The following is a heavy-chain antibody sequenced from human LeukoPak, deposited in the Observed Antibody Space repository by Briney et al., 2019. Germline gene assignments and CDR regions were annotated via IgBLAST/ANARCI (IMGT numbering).Heavy chain of an antibody. Sequence: GGSLRLSCAASGFTFSSYSMNWVRQAPGKGLEWVSSISGSGGYTYYADSVKGRFTISRDNSKNTLYLQMNSLKTEDTAVYYCLTELTWGLPMNYWGQGTLVTVSS. CDR1: GFTFSSYS. J-gene: IGHJ4*02. CDR3: LTELTWGLPMNY. V-gene: IGHV3-23*01. CDR2: ISGSGGYT. D-gene: IGHD1-26*01.